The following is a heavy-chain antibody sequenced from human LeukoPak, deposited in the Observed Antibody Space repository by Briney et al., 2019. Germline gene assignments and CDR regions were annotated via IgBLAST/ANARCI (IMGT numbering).Heavy chain of an antibody. CDR2: IYYSGST. CDR3: ARGVSRAGRIDY. CDR1: GGSISSGGYY. Sequence: SETLSLTCTVSGGSISSGGYYWSWIRQHPGKGLEWIGYIYYSGSTYYNPSLKSRVTISVDTSKNQFSLKLSSVTAAVTAVYYCARGVSRAGRIDYWGQGTLVTVSS. V-gene: IGHV4-31*02. D-gene: IGHD1-26*01. J-gene: IGHJ4*02.